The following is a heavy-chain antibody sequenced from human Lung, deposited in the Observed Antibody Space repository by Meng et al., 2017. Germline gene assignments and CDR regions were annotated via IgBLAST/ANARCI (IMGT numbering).Heavy chain of an antibody. V-gene: IGHV4-34*01. D-gene: IGHD4-11*01. CDR1: GGSFSDYY. Sequence: GELQRLGAVLLKPSETLSLTCVVSGGSFSDYYWSWIRQPPGKGLEWIGEINHSGSTNYNPSLESRATISVDTSQNNLSLKLSSVTAADSAVYYCARGPTTMAHDFDYWGQGTLVTVSS. CDR3: ARGPTTMAHDFDY. CDR2: INHSGST. J-gene: IGHJ4*02.